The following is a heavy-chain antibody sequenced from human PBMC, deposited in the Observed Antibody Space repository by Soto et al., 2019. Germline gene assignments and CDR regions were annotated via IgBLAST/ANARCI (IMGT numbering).Heavy chain of an antibody. V-gene: IGHV1-8*01. Sequence: GASVKVSCKASGYTFTSYDINWVRQATGQGLEWMGWMNPNSGNTGYAQKFRGRVTMTRNTSISTAYMELSSLRSEDTAVYYCARGITGTSWDYYYYYYMDVWDKGTTVTVSS. CDR1: GYTFTSYD. D-gene: IGHD1-20*01. CDR3: ARGITGTSWDYYYYYYMDV. J-gene: IGHJ6*03. CDR2: MNPNSGNT.